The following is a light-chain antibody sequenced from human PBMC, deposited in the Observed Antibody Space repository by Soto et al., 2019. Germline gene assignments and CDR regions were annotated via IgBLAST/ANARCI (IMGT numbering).Light chain of an antibody. CDR2: AVS. J-gene: IGKJ1*01. Sequence: DILMTQSPATLSVSPGERATLSCRASQSVSINLAWYQQIPGQAPRLLMYAVSTRAPGIPARFSGSGSGTEFTLTISSLQSEDFAVYYCQQYDKWPGTFGQGTKVDIK. CDR1: QSVSIN. CDR3: QQYDKWPGT. V-gene: IGKV3-15*01.